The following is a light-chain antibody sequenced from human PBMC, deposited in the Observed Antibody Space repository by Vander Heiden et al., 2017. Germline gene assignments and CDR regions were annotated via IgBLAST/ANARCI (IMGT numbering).Light chain of an antibody. CDR3: SSYTSITTLV. CDR1: SSDVGLYNY. V-gene: IGLV2-14*03. J-gene: IGLJ1*01. Sequence: QSALTQPTSLSGSPGQSITISCTVTSSDVGLYNYVSWYQQLPGKAPKVLIHDVSTRPSGVSHRFSGSKSGNTASLTISGLQTEDEAHYYCSSYTSITTLVFGTGTKVTVL. CDR2: DVS.